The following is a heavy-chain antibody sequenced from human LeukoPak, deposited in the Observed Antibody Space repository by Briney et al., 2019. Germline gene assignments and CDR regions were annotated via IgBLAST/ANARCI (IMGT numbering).Heavy chain of an antibody. V-gene: IGHV1-69*13. CDR1: GGTFSSYA. CDR3: ASGVFDYGDYVFDY. D-gene: IGHD4-17*01. Sequence: GASVNVSCKASGGTFSSYAISWVRQAPGQGLEWMGGIIPIFGTANYAQKFRGRVTITADESTSTAYMELSSLRSEDTAVYYCASGVFDYGDYVFDYWGQGTLVTVSS. J-gene: IGHJ4*02. CDR2: IIPIFGTA.